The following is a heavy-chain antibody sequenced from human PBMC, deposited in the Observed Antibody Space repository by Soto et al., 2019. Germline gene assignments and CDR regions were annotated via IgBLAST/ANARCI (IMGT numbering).Heavy chain of an antibody. CDR2: IYYSGST. CDR1: GGSISSYY. CDR3: ARARLGDDFWSGYSRCYYYYGMDV. D-gene: IGHD3-3*01. J-gene: IGHJ6*02. Sequence: PSETLSLTCTVSGGSISSYYWSWIRQPPGKGLEWIGYIYYSGSTNYNPSLKSRVTISVDTSKNQFSLKLSSVTAADTAVYYCARARLGDDFWSGYSRCYYYYGMDVWGQGTTVTVSS. V-gene: IGHV4-59*01.